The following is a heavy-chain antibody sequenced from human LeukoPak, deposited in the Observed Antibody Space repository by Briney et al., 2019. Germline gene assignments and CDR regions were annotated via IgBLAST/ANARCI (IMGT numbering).Heavy chain of an antibody. D-gene: IGHD6-13*01. V-gene: IGHV1-69*13. CDR2: ITPIFGTA. Sequence: PRASVKVSCKASGGTFGNYAISWVRQAPGQGLEWMGGITPIFGTANYAQKFQGRVTITADESTSTAYMELSSLRSEDTAVYYCARLGIAAAGNDYWGQGTLVTVSS. CDR3: ARLGIAAAGNDY. J-gene: IGHJ4*02. CDR1: GGTFGNYA.